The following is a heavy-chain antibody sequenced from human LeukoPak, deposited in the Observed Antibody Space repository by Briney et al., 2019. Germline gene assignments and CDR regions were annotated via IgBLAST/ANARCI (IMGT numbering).Heavy chain of an antibody. V-gene: IGHV3-23*01. Sequence: PGGSLRLSCAASGFTFSSYAMSWVRQAPGKGLEWGSGISGSGGSTYYADSVKGRFTISRDNSKSTLYLQMNSLRAEDTAVYYCAKVDHSSTWPLKFDYWGQGTLVTVSS. CDR3: AKVDHSSTWPLKFDY. CDR2: ISGSGGST. J-gene: IGHJ4*02. CDR1: GFTFSSYA. D-gene: IGHD6-13*01.